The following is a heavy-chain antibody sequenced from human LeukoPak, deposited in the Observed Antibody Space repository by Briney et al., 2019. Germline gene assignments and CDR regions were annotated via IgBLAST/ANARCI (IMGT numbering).Heavy chain of an antibody. CDR3: AKLNGVTFDY. CDR2: ISGSGGST. V-gene: IGHV3-23*01. D-gene: IGHD5-18*01. CDR1: GFTVSSYA. Sequence: GASLRLSCAASGFTVSSYAMSWVRQAPGKGLEWVSAISGSGGSTYYADSVKGRFTISRDNSKNTLYLQMNSLRAEDTAVYYCAKLNGVTFDYWGQGTLVTVSS. J-gene: IGHJ4*02.